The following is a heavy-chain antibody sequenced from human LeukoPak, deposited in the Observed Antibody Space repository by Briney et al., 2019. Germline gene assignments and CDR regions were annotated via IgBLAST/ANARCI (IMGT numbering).Heavy chain of an antibody. CDR3: ARGHYDILTGYYSDY. CDR1: VYTFTGYY. J-gene: IGHJ4*02. V-gene: IGHV1-2*02. Sequence: ASVKVSCKASVYTFTGYYMHWVRQAPGQGLEWMGWINPNSGGTNYAQKFQGSVTMTRDTSISTAYMELSRLRSDDTAVYYCARGHYDILTGYYSDYWGQGTLVTVSS. CDR2: INPNSGGT. D-gene: IGHD3-9*01.